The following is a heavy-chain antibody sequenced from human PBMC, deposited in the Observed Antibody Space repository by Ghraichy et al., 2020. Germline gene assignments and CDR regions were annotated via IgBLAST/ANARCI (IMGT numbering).Heavy chain of an antibody. CDR3: AKGRGPSSTYYGPDH. J-gene: IGHJ4*02. V-gene: IGHV3-23*01. CDR2: VSGSGGDT. Sequence: GSLRLSCTVSGFTFSNFAMSWVRQAPGKGLEWVSAVSGSGGDTYYGDFVKGRFTISRDNSKNTLYLQMDSLRDEDTAIFYCAKGRGPSSTYYGPDHWGQGTLVRVSS. CDR1: GFTFSNFA. D-gene: IGHD6-13*01.